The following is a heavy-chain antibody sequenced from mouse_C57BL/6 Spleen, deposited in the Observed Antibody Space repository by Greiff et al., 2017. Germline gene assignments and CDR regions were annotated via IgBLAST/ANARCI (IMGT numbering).Heavy chain of an antibody. CDR3: ARVDDGYYARYFDV. J-gene: IGHJ1*03. V-gene: IGHV5-4*01. CDR1: GFTFSSYA. Sequence: VQLQQSGGGLVKPGGSLKLSCAASGFTFSSYAMSWVRQTPEKRLEWVATISDGGSYTYYPDNVKGRFTISRDNAKNNLYLQMSHLKSEDTAMYYCARVDDGYYARYFDVWGTGTTVTVSS. CDR2: ISDGGSYT. D-gene: IGHD2-3*01.